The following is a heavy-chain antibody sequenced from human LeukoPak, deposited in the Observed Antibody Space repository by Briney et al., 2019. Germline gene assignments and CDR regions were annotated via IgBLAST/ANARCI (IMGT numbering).Heavy chain of an antibody. CDR3: ARDRVPHDGFDI. CDR1: GFTVSSNY. V-gene: IGHV3-66*01. CDR2: IYSGGST. J-gene: IGHJ3*02. Sequence: GGSLRLSCAASGFTVSSNYMNWVRQAPGKGLEWVSVIYSGGSTDYTDSVKGRFTISRDRSKNTLYLQMSSLRADDTAVYYCARDRVPHDGFDIWGQGTMVTVSS. D-gene: IGHD3-10*01.